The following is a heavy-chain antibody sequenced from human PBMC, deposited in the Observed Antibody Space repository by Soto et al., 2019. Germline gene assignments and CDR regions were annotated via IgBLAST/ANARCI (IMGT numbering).Heavy chain of an antibody. CDR2: IRSNGGST. J-gene: IGHJ4*02. CDR1: GFTFSSYA. CDR3: ARDSGYCSSTSCPFDY. Sequence: EVQLVESGGGLVQPGGSLRLSCAASGFTFSSYAMHWVRQAPGKGLEYVSAIRSNGGSTYYANSVKFRFTISRDNSKNTLYLQMGSLRAEDMAVYYCARDSGYCSSTSCPFDYWGQGTLVTVSS. V-gene: IGHV3-64*01. D-gene: IGHD2-2*01.